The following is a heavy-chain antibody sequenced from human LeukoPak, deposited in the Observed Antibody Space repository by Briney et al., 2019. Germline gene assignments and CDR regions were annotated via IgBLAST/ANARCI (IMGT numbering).Heavy chain of an antibody. V-gene: IGHV3-23*01. CDR1: GFTFSSYA. J-gene: IGHJ4*02. Sequence: GGSLRLSCAASGFTFSSYAMSWVRQAPGKGLEWVSAISGSGGSTYYADSVKGRFTISRDNSKNTLYLQMKSLRAEDTAVYYCAKDLLYYDSSGLVDYWGQGTLVTVSS. CDR2: ISGSGGST. CDR3: AKDLLYYDSSGLVDY. D-gene: IGHD3-22*01.